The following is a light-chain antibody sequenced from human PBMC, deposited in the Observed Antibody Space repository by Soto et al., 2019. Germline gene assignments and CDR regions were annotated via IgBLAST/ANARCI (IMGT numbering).Light chain of an antibody. V-gene: IGKV3-20*01. CDR1: QSVSSNY. CDR2: IAS. J-gene: IGKJ1*01. Sequence: EIVLTQSPGTLSLFTGESATLSCRATQSVSSNYLAWYQQKRGQAPTLLIYIASSRATGIPDRFSGSGSGTDFTLTISRLEPEDFAVYYCQQYGTSPWTFGQGTKVEIK. CDR3: QQYGTSPWT.